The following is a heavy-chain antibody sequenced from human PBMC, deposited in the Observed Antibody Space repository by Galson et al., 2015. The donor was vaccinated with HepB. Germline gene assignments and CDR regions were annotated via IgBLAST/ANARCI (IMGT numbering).Heavy chain of an antibody. V-gene: IGHV3-9*01. Sequence: SLRLSCAASRFTFDDYAMHWVRQAPGKGLEWVSGISWNGGNIDYSDSVKGRFTISRDNAKNSLYLQMNSLRPEDTAFYYCAKAPGGYSTHWYFDLWGRGTQVSVSS. CDR2: ISWNGGNI. J-gene: IGHJ2*01. D-gene: IGHD5-18*01. CDR1: RFTFDDYA. CDR3: AKAPGGYSTHWYFDL.